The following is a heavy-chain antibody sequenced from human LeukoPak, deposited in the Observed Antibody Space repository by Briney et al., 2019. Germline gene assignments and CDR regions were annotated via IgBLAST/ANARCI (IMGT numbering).Heavy chain of an antibody. V-gene: IGHV3-7*01. CDR3: ARGGYSFDY. Sequence: GGSLRLSCVASGFAFSSYWMSWVRQAPGKGLELVANISPDGSAEDYVDSVRGRFAISRDNAKRSLYLQMNSLSPEDTAVYYCARGGYSFDYLGQGTLVTVSS. CDR2: ISPDGSAE. D-gene: IGHD5-12*01. CDR1: GFAFSSYW. J-gene: IGHJ4*02.